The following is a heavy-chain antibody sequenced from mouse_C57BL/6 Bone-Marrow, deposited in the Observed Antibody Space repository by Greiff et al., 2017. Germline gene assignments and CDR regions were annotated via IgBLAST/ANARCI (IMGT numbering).Heavy chain of an antibody. D-gene: IGHD2-3*01. CDR3: AKGRWLLPYYYAMDY. V-gene: IGHV2-5*01. Sequence: QVQLQQSGPGLVQPSQSLSITCTVSGFSLTSYGVHWVCQSPGKGLAWLGVIWRGGSTDYNAAFMSRLSITKDNSKSQVFFKMNSLQADDTAIYYCAKGRWLLPYYYAMDYWGQGTSVTVSS. CDR2: IWRGGST. CDR1: GFSLTSYG. J-gene: IGHJ4*01.